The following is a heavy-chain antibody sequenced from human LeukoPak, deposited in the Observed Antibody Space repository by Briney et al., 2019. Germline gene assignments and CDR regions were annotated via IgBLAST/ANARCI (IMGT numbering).Heavy chain of an antibody. J-gene: IGHJ4*02. CDR3: ARDLGYCSGGSCYPMWYFDY. V-gene: IGHV4-31*03. Sequence: SETLSLTRTVSGGSISSGGYYWSWIRQHPGKGLEWIGYIYYSGSTYYNPSLKSRVTISVDTSKNQFSLKLSSVTAADTAVYYCARDLGYCSGGSCYPMWYFDYWGQGTLVTVSS. CDR1: GGSISSGGYY. D-gene: IGHD2-15*01. CDR2: IYYSGST.